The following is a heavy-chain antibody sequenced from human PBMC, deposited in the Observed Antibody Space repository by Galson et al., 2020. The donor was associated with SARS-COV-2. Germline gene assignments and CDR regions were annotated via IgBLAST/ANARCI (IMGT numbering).Heavy chain of an antibody. CDR1: GYTLTELS. CDR2: FDPEDGET. V-gene: IGHV1-24*01. Sequence: ASVKVSCKVSGYTLTELSMHWVRQAPGKGLEWMGGFDPEDGETIYAQKFQGRVTMTEDTSTDTAYMELSSLRSEDTAVYYCAISPAITMVRGVIKDYYYYYDMDVWGQGTTVTVSS. CDR3: AISPAITMVRGVIKDYYYYYDMDV. D-gene: IGHD3-10*01. J-gene: IGHJ6*02.